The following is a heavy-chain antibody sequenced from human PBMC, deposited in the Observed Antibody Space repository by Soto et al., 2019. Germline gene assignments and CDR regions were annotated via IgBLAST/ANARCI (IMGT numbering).Heavy chain of an antibody. D-gene: IGHD2-15*01. CDR3: ALRRGYCSGGSCYSIWFDP. CDR1: GFSLSTSGVG. J-gene: IGHJ5*02. CDR2: IYWDDDK. Sequence: QITLKESGPTLVKPTQTLTLTCTLSGFSLSTSGVGVGWIRQPPGKALEWLTLIYWDDDKRYSPSLKSRLTITKDTSKNQVVLTMTNMDPVDTATYYCALRRGYCSGGSCYSIWFDPWGQGTLVTVSS. V-gene: IGHV2-5*02.